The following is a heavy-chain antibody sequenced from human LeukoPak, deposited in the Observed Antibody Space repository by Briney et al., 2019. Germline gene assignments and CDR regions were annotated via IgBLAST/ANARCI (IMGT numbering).Heavy chain of an antibody. V-gene: IGHV3-23*01. Sequence: GGSLRLSCAASGFTFSSYAMSWVRQAPGKGLEWVSAISGSGGSTYYADSVKGRFTISRDNSKSTLYLQMNSLRAEDTAVYYCAKDPKNIVATIYTWGQGTLVTVSS. J-gene: IGHJ5*02. CDR3: AKDPKNIVATIYT. CDR1: GFTFSSYA. D-gene: IGHD5-12*01. CDR2: ISGSGGST.